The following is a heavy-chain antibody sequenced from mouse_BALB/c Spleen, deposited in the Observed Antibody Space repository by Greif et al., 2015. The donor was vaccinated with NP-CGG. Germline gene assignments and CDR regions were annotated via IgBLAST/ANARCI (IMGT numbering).Heavy chain of an antibody. CDR3: ARNQAHTTVVGSPAY. CDR1: GFSLSRYS. CDR2: IWGGGST. Sequence: QVQLKESGPGLVAPSQSLSITCTVSGFSLSRYSVHWVRQPPGKGLEWLGMIWGGGSTDYNSALKSRLSISKDNSKSXVFLKMNSLQPDDTAMYYCARNQAHTTVVGSPAYWGQGTLVTVSA. V-gene: IGHV2-6-4*01. J-gene: IGHJ3*01. D-gene: IGHD1-1*01.